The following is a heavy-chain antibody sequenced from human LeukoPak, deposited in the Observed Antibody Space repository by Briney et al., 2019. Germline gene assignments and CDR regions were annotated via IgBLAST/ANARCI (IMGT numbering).Heavy chain of an antibody. V-gene: IGHV3-74*01. CDR3: AREGSLTYYDILTGYYEGYYFDY. Sequence: PGGSLRLSCAASGFTFSSYWMHWVRQAPGKGLVWVSRINSDGSSTSYADSVKGRFTISRDNAKNTLYLQMNSLRAEDTAVYYCAREGSLTYYDILTGYYEGYYFDYWGQGTLVTVSS. J-gene: IGHJ4*02. CDR2: INSDGSST. CDR1: GFTFSSYW. D-gene: IGHD3-9*01.